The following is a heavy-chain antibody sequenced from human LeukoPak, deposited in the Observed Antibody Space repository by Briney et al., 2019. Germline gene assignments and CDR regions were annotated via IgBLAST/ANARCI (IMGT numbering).Heavy chain of an antibody. Sequence: PGGSLRLSCAASGFTFRSYSMNWVRQAPGKGLEWVSYISSSGRTIYYADSVKGRFTISRDNAKNSLFLQMNSLRAEDTAVYHCTRPQPYDYWGQGTLVTVSS. CDR2: ISSSGRTI. D-gene: IGHD5-18*01. CDR1: GFTFRSYS. V-gene: IGHV3-48*01. J-gene: IGHJ4*02. CDR3: TRPQPYDY.